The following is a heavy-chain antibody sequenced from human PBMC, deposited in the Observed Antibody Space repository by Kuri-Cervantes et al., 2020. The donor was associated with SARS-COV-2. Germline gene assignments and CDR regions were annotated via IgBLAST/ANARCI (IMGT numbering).Heavy chain of an antibody. V-gene: IGHV4-4*07. CDR1: GGSISSYY. Sequence: SETLSLTCTVSGGSISSYYWSWIRQPAGKGLEWIGRIYTSGSTNYNPSLKSRVTISVDTSKNQFSLKLSSVTAAGTAVYYCARQSPLELELSGDYYHYHMDAWGQGTTVTVSS. CDR3: ARQSPLELELSGDYYHYHMDA. J-gene: IGHJ6*02. D-gene: IGHD1-7*01. CDR2: IYTSGST.